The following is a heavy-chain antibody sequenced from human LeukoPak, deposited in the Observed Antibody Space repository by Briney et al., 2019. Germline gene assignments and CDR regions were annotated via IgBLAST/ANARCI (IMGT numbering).Heavy chain of an antibody. D-gene: IGHD2-2*01. CDR3: ARAFKEYQLLSSYYYYGMDV. J-gene: IGHJ6*02. Sequence: SETLSLTCAVYGGSFSGYYWSWIRQPPGKGLEWIGEINHSGSTNYNPSPKSRVTISVGTSKNQFSLKLSSVTAADTAVYYCARAFKEYQLLSSYYYYGMDVWGQGTTVTVSS. V-gene: IGHV4-34*01. CDR2: INHSGST. CDR1: GGSFSGYY.